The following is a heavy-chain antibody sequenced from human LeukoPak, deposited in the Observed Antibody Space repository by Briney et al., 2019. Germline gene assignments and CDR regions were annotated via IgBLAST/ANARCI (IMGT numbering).Heavy chain of an antibody. J-gene: IGHJ4*02. CDR2: ISYDGSNK. V-gene: IGHV3-30*03. CDR1: GFTFSSYG. Sequence: GKSLRLSCAASGFTFSSYGMHWVRQAPGKGLEWVSVISYDGSNKYYADSVKGRFTISRDNSKNTLYLRMNSLRAEDTAVYYCVRGGNYGSFDYWGQGTLVIVSS. D-gene: IGHD1-7*01. CDR3: VRGGNYGSFDY.